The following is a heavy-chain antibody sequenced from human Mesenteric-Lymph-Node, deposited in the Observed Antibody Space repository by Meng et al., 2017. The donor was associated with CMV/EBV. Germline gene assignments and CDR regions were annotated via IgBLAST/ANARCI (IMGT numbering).Heavy chain of an antibody. Sequence: ASVKVSCKASGYSFTSFGISWVRQAPGQGLEWVGWISAHNGMTIYDQKLQDRVTMTTDTSTSTAYMELRSLRSDDTAVYYCAAGPARSGYDFWSYYYRPAYDWGQGTLVTVSS. CDR1: GYSFTSFG. CDR3: AAGPARSGYDFWSYYYRPAYD. J-gene: IGHJ4*02. CDR2: ISAHNGMT. V-gene: IGHV1-18*01. D-gene: IGHD3-3*01.